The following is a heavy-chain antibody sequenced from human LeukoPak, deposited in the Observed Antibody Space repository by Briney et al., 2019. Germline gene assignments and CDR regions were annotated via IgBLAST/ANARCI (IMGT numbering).Heavy chain of an antibody. CDR2: IWYDGSNK. J-gene: IGHJ4*02. V-gene: IGHV3-33*01. Sequence: QPGGSLRLSCAASGFTFSSYGMHWVRQAPGKGLEWVAVIWYDGSNKYYADSEKGRFTISRDNSKNTLYLQMNSLRAEDTAVYYCARDLRPGAELAAPPDYWGQGTLVTVSS. D-gene: IGHD3-3*02. CDR1: GFTFSSYG. CDR3: ARDLRPGAELAAPPDY.